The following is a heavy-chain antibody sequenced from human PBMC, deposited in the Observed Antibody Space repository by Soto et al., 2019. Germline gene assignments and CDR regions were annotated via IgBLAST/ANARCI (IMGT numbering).Heavy chain of an antibody. CDR2: ITPMFGIA. J-gene: IGHJ4*02. CDR1: GGSFSNYA. CDR3: ASDRHHSGFED. V-gene: IGHV1-69*01. Sequence: QVHLVQSGAEVKKPGSSVRVSCKASGGSFSNYAVTWVRQAPGQRLEWMGGITPMFGIANYAQKFQGRVTLTAYESTGTAYMELSSLRSDDTATYYCASDRHHSGFEDWGQGTLVTVSS.